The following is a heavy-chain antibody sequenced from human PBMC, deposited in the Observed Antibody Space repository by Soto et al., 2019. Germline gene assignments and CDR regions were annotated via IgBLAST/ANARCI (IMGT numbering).Heavy chain of an antibody. CDR3: SRYDLDLPGGPEDSFDI. V-gene: IGHV4-61*01. Sequence: QVQLQESGPGLVKPSETLSLTCTVSGGSVSSGSYYWSWIRQPPGQGLEWIGYIYYSRSNNYTPSLQSLITISVDTVKNQLSLKSSSVTAADTAVYYGSRYDLDLPGGPEDSFDIWGQGTMVTVSS. J-gene: IGHJ3*02. CDR1: GGSVSSGSYY. CDR2: IYYSRSN. D-gene: IGHD1-7*01.